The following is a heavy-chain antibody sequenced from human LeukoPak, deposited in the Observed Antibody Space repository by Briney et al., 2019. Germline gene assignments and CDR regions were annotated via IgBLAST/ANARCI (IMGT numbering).Heavy chain of an antibody. CDR3: AKRDGYNYRHYFDY. CDR2: ISGSGGST. Sequence: HPGGSLRLSCAASGFTFSSYAMSWVRQAPGKGLEWVSAISGSGGSTYYADSVKGRFTISRDNSKNTLFLQMNSLRAEDTALYYCAKRDGYNYRHYFDYWGQGTLVTVSS. CDR1: GFTFSSYA. V-gene: IGHV3-23*01. J-gene: IGHJ4*02. D-gene: IGHD5-24*01.